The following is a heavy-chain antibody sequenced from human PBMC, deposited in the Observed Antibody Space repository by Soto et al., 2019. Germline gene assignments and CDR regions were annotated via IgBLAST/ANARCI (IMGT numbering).Heavy chain of an antibody. D-gene: IGHD3-22*01. Sequence: PGGSLRLSCAASGFTFDDYTMHWVRQAPGKGLEWVSLISWDGGSTYYADSVKGRFTISRDNSKNSLYLQMNSLRTEDTALYYCAIDKHPYDSYVFDYWGQGTLVTVSS. CDR1: GFTFDDYT. J-gene: IGHJ4*02. V-gene: IGHV3-43*01. CDR3: AIDKHPYDSYVFDY. CDR2: ISWDGGST.